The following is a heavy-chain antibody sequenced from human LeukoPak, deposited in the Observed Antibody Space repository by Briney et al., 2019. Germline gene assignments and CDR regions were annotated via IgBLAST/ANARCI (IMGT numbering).Heavy chain of an antibody. CDR1: GGSFSGYY. J-gene: IGHJ5*02. CDR3: ARGGYYGSGNDFRFDP. Sequence: SETLSLTCAVYGGSFSGYYWSWIRQPPGKGLEWIGYIYYSGSTNYKPSLKSRVTISVDTSKNQFSLKLSSVTAADTAVYYCARGGYYGSGNDFRFDPWSQGTLVTVSS. V-gene: IGHV4-59*01. D-gene: IGHD3-10*01. CDR2: IYYSGST.